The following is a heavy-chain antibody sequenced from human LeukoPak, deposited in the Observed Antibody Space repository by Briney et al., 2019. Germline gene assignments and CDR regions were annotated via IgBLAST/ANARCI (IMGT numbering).Heavy chain of an antibody. D-gene: IGHD3-22*01. Sequence: GGSLRLSCAASGFTFSDYYMSWIRQAPGKGLEWVSYICDSGRTIYYADSVKGRFTISRDNAKHSVYLQMNNLGAEDTAVYYCARGRLGDYDHSGYYDKWGQGTLVTVSS. J-gene: IGHJ4*02. V-gene: IGHV3-11*01. CDR1: GFTFSDYY. CDR3: ARGRLGDYDHSGYYDK. CDR2: ICDSGRTI.